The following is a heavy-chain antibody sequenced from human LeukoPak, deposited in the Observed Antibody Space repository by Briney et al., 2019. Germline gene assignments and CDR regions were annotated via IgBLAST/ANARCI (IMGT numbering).Heavy chain of an antibody. CDR1: GFTFSSYS. CDR2: ISSSRNDI. V-gene: IGHV3-21*01. D-gene: IGHD1-26*01. Sequence: PGGSLRLSCAASGFTFSSYSFNWVRQAPGKGLEWVSSISSSRNDIYYADSVKGRFTISRDNVKSSLYLQMNSLRAEDPAVYYCASGYSRLSNDYWGHGTLVTVSS. J-gene: IGHJ4*01. CDR3: ASGYSRLSNDY.